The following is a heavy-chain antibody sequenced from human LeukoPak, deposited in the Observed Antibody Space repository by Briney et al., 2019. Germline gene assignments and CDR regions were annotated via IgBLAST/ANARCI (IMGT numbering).Heavy chain of an antibody. CDR3: PKVVSPVSWFVDY. J-gene: IGHJ4*01. Sequence: TGGSLRLSCAASGFTFSSYAMSCVRQAPGKGLEWVSAISGSGGSTYYADSVKGRFTISRDNSKNTLYLQMNSLRAEDTVVYYCPKVVSPVSWFVDYWGHGTLVTVSS. D-gene: IGHD3-10*01. CDR2: ISGSGGST. V-gene: IGHV3-23*01. CDR1: GFTFSSYA.